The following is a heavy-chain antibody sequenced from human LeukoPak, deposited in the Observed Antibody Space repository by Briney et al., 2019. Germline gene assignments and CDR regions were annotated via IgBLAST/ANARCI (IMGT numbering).Heavy chain of an antibody. CDR2: IYYSGST. Sequence: SETLSLTCTVSGGSISSYYWNWIRQPPGKGLEWIGHIYYSGSTNSNPSLKSRVSMSVDTSKNQFSLNLSSVTAADTAIYYCARDRGGSSWSNDAFDIWGQGTTVTVSS. CDR1: GGSISSYY. D-gene: IGHD6-13*01. J-gene: IGHJ3*02. V-gene: IGHV4-59*01. CDR3: ARDRGGSSWSNDAFDI.